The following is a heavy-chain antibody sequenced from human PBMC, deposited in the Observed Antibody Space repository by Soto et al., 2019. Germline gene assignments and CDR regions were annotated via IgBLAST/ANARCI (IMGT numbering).Heavy chain of an antibody. CDR2: TYYRSKWYN. J-gene: IGHJ6*02. D-gene: IGHD5-12*01. CDR1: GDSFSSNSAA. Sequence: PSQTLSLTCAISGDSFSSNSAAWNWIRQSPSRGLEWLGRTYYRSKWYNDYAVSVKSRLTINPDTSKNQFSLQLNSVTPEDTAVYYCARERWLQTNRYYGMDVWGQGTTVTVSS. V-gene: IGHV6-1*01. CDR3: ARERWLQTNRYYGMDV.